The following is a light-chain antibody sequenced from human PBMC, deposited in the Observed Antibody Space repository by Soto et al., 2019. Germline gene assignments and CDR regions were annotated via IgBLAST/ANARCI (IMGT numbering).Light chain of an antibody. Sequence: QLVLTQSPSASASLGASVKLTCTLSSGHSSYAIAWHQQQPEKGPRYLMKLNSDGSHSNGDGIPDRFSGSSSGAERYLTISSLQSEDEADYYCQTWGTGIRVFGGGTQLTVL. CDR1: SGHSSYA. V-gene: IGLV4-69*01. CDR3: QTWGTGIRV. J-gene: IGLJ3*02. CDR2: LNSDGSH.